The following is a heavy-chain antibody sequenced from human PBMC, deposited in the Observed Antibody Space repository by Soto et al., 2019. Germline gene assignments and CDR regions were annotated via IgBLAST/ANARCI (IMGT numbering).Heavy chain of an antibody. V-gene: IGHV5-51*01. CDR2: IYPSDSDT. J-gene: IGHJ4*02. CDR3: ARGGVSTRTFDY. CDR1: GYRFTSYC. Sequence: GESLKISCKGSGYRFTSYCIGWVRQMPGKGLEWMGIIYPSDSDTRYRPSFQGQVTISADKSISSAYLQWSSLRASDTAMYYCARGGVSTRTFDYWGQGTPVTVAS. D-gene: IGHD3-3*01.